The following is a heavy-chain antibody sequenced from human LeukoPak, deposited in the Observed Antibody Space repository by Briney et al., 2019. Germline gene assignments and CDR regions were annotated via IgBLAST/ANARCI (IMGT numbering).Heavy chain of an antibody. D-gene: IGHD5-18*01. CDR2: SDPEDGER. V-gene: IGHV1-24*01. J-gene: IGHJ4*02. CDR3: VTGFTTMAVDYFDY. CDR1: GKTLSELS. Sequence: GASVKVSCKVSGKTLSELSIHWLRQPPGKGLEWLGGSDPEDGERIYAQMFQGRVTMTEDTSIDTAYMELSSLRTEDTAVYYCVTGFTTMAVDYFDYWGQGTLVTVSP.